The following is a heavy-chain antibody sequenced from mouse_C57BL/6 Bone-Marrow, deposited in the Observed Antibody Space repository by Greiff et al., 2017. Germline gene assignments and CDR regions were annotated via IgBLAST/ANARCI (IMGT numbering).Heavy chain of an antibody. CDR2: IYPGGGYT. CDR1: GYTFTNYW. CDR3: ARSRWDAMDY. V-gene: IGHV1-63*01. Sequence: KQSGAELVRPGTSVKMSCKASGYTFTNYWIGWAKQRPGHGLEWIGDIYPGGGYTNYNEKFKGKATLTADKSSSTAYMQFSSLPSEDSAIYYCARSRWDAMDYWGQGTSVTVSS. D-gene: IGHD4-1*01. J-gene: IGHJ4*01.